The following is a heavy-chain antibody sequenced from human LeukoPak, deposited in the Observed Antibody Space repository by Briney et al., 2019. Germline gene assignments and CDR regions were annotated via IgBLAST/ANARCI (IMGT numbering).Heavy chain of an antibody. CDR3: AREGGVYSYGYVDFDY. D-gene: IGHD5-18*01. J-gene: IGHJ4*02. V-gene: IGHV4-34*01. Sequence: SETLSLTCAVYGGSFSGYYWSWIRQPPGKGLEWIGEINHCGSTNYNPSLKSRVTISVDTSKNQFSLKLSSVTAADTAVYYCAREGGVYSYGYVDFDYWGQGTLVTVSS. CDR1: GGSFSGYY. CDR2: INHCGST.